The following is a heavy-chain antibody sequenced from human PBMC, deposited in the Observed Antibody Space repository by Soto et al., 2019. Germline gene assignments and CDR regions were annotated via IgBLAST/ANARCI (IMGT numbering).Heavy chain of an antibody. J-gene: IGHJ2*01. CDR3: AKGGLAARPMGLLWYFDL. CDR2: ISWNSGSI. Sequence: EVQLVESGGGLVQPGRSLRLSCAASGFTFDDYAMHWVRQAPGKGLEWVSGISWNSGSIGYADSVKGRFTISRDNAKNSLYLQMNSLRAEDTALYYCAKGGLAARPMGLLWYFDLWGRGTLVTVSS. CDR1: GFTFDDYA. D-gene: IGHD6-6*01. V-gene: IGHV3-9*01.